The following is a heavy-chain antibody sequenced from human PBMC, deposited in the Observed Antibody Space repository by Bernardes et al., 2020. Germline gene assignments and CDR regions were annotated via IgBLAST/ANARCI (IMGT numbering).Heavy chain of an antibody. CDR2: INSDGSNT. V-gene: IGHV3-74*01. CDR1: GFTFSKYW. J-gene: IGHJ4*02. CDR3: ARGSCTSTSCLMP. D-gene: IGHD2-2*01. Sequence: GGSLRLSCAASGFTFSKYWMHWVRQAPGKGLVWVSHINSDGSNTNYADSVKGRFTISRDNARNTLFLQMESLRAEDTALYYCARGSCTSTSCLMPWGQGTLVTVSS.